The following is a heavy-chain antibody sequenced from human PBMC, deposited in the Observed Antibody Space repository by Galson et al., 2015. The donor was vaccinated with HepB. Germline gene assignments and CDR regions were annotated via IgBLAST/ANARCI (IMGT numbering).Heavy chain of an antibody. V-gene: IGHV1-18*01. CDR3: ARQTTDWGVFDA. J-gene: IGHJ3*01. CDR2: TSPYNGNT. Sequence: SVKVSCKASGYTFTSYDIPWARQAPGQGLEWMGWTSPYNGNTKYAQKLQGRVTMTTDTSTSTVYMELRSLRSDDTAMYYCARQTTDWGVFDAWGQGTVVAVSS. CDR1: GYTFTSYD. D-gene: IGHD3/OR15-3a*01.